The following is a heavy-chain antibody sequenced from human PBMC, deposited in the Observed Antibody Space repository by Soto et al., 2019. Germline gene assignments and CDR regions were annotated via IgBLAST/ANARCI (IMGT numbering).Heavy chain of an antibody. CDR1: GGSLSSSSCY. D-gene: IGHD3-9*01. V-gene: IGHV4-39*01. CDR3: ARHDWAKQFDY. Sequence: SETLSLTCPVSGGSLSSSSCYWGWVRQPPGKGLEWIGSIYYSGSTYYNPSLKSRVTISVDTSKNQFSLKLSSVTAADTAVYYCARHDWAKQFDYWGQGTLVTVSS. J-gene: IGHJ4*02. CDR2: IYYSGST.